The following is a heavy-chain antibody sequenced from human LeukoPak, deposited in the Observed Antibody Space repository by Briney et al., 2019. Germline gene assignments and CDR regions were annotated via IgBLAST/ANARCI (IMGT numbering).Heavy chain of an antibody. J-gene: IGHJ4*02. D-gene: IGHD5-24*01. CDR2: INPSGGST. CDR1: GYTFTSYY. V-gene: IGHV1-46*01. Sequence: ASVKVSCKASGYTFTSYYMHWVRQAPGQGLEWMGIINPSGGSTSYAQKFQGRVTMTRDTSTSTVYMELSSLRSEDTAVYYCARVGESGDGYNSFDYWGQGTLATVSS. CDR3: ARVGESGDGYNSFDY.